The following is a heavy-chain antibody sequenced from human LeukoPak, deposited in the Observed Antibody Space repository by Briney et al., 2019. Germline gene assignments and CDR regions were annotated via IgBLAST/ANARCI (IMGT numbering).Heavy chain of an antibody. V-gene: IGHV4-39*01. CDR1: GGSISSSSYY. Sequence: SETLSLTCTVSGGSISSSSYYSGWTRQPPGKGLEWIGSIYYSGSTYYNPSLKSRVTISVDTSKNQFPLKVSSVTAADTAVYYCARLYDYSTEVFDYWGQGTLVTVSS. D-gene: IGHD4-11*01. J-gene: IGHJ4*02. CDR3: ARLYDYSTEVFDY. CDR2: IYYSGST.